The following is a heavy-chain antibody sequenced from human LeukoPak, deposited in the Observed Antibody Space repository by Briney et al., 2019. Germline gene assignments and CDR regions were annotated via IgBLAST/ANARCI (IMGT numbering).Heavy chain of an antibody. D-gene: IGHD5-24*01. J-gene: IGHJ4*02. Sequence: ASVKVSCKASGGTFSSYGISWVRQAPGQGLEWTGGIIPIFGTANYAQKFQGRVTITTDESTSTAYMELSSLRSEDTAVYFCARAPEMATIPYYLDYWGQGTLLTVSS. CDR1: GGTFSSYG. CDR2: IIPIFGTA. CDR3: ARAPEMATIPYYLDY. V-gene: IGHV1-69*05.